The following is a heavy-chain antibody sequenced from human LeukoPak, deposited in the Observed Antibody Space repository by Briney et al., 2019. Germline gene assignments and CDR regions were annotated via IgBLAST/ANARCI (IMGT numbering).Heavy chain of an antibody. CDR2: ISYDGSNK. D-gene: IGHD3-9*01. J-gene: IGHJ4*02. Sequence: GGSLRFSCAASGFTFSSYGMHWVRQAPGKGLEWVAVISYDGSNKYYADSVKGRFTISRDNSKNTLYLQMNSLRAEDTAVYYCARYYDILTGYYGHFDYWGQGTLVTVSS. V-gene: IGHV3-30*03. CDR3: ARYYDILTGYYGHFDY. CDR1: GFTFSSYG.